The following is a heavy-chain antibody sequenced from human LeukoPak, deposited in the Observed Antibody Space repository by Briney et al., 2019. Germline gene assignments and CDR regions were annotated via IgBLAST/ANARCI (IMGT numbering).Heavy chain of an antibody. V-gene: IGHV4-30-2*01. J-gene: IGHJ1*01. CDR2: IYHSGST. D-gene: IGHD4-23*01. CDR3: ALSGTTVVTPNFQH. Sequence: SETLSLTCTVSGDSISSGGYYYSWIRQPPGKGLEWIGYIYHSGSTYYNPSLKSRVTISVDRSKNQFSLKLSSVTAADTAVYYCALSGTTVVTPNFQHWGQGTLVTVSS. CDR1: GDSISSGGYY.